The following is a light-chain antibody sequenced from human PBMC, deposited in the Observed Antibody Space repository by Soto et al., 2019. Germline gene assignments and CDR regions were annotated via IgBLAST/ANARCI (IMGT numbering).Light chain of an antibody. CDR2: AVY. J-gene: IGKJ5*01. V-gene: IGKV1-39*01. Sequence: DIQMTQSPSSLSASVGDRVTITCRASQSLGSYLNWYQQKAGKAPERLIYAVYTLQSGVPSRFSGSGSGTDFTLTIRSLQPEDFATYYCKQSYSVPITFGQGTRLEIK. CDR3: KQSYSVPIT. CDR1: QSLGSY.